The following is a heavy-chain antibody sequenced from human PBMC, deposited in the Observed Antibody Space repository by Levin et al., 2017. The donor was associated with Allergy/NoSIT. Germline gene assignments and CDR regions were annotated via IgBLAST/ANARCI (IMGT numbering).Heavy chain of an antibody. Sequence: PGESLKISCAASGFTVSSNYMSWVREAPGKGLEWVSIIYSGGSTYYADSVKGRFTISRDNSKNTLYLQMNSLRAEDTAVYYCARVMIIVGTTDYFDYWGQGTLVTVSS. D-gene: IGHD1-26*01. J-gene: IGHJ4*02. CDR1: GFTVSSNY. CDR3: ARVMIIVGTTDYFDY. V-gene: IGHV3-53*01. CDR2: IYSGGST.